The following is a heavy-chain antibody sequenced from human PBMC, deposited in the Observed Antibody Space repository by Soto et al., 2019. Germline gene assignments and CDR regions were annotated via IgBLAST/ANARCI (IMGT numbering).Heavy chain of an antibody. V-gene: IGHV3-30*04. Sequence: GGSLRLSCAASGFTFSSYAMHWVRQAPGKGLEWVAVISYDGSNKYYADSVKGRFTISRDNSKNTLYLQMNSLRAEDTAVYYCARDVTHYYYDSSGYYYWGQGTLVTVSS. J-gene: IGHJ4*02. CDR2: ISYDGSNK. D-gene: IGHD3-22*01. CDR3: ARDVTHYYYDSSGYYY. CDR1: GFTFSSYA.